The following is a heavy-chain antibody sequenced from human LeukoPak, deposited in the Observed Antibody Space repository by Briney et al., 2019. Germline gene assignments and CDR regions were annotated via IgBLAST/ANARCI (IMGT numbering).Heavy chain of an antibody. J-gene: IGHJ6*03. CDR3: ARGNSSGWYNPRGIYYCYYYYMDV. Sequence: SVKVSCKASGDTFSSFAVSWVRQAPGQGLEWMGRIIPLFGTADYAQRYQGRVTISADNSLNTAYLELSSLTSEDTAVYYCARGNSSGWYNPRGIYYCYYYYMDVWGKGTTVTISS. CDR2: IIPLFGTA. D-gene: IGHD6-19*01. CDR1: GDTFSSFA. V-gene: IGHV1-69*06.